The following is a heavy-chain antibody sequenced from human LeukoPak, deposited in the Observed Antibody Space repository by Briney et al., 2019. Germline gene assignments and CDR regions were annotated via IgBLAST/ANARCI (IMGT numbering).Heavy chain of an antibody. CDR1: GFTFSSYG. V-gene: IGHV3-30*18. Sequence: PGRSLRLSCAASGFTFSSYGMHWVRQAPGKGLEWMAFISYDGSSKYYADSVKGRFTISRDNSKNTLSLQMNSLRVEDTSVYYCAKGDGVVPAALFDYWGQGTLVTVSS. J-gene: IGHJ4*02. CDR3: AKGDGVVPAALFDY. D-gene: IGHD2-2*01. CDR2: ISYDGSSK.